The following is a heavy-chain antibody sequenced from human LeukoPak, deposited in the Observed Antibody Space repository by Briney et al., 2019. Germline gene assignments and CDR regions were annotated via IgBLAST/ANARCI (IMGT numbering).Heavy chain of an antibody. CDR2: IIPIFGTA. V-gene: IGHV1-69*13. CDR3: ARDPLDYYGSGSTNWFDP. Sequence: SVKVSCKASGGTFSSYAISWVRQAPGQGLEWMGGIIPIFGTANYAQKFQGRVTITADESTSTAYMELSSLRSEDTAVYYCARDPLDYYGSGSTNWFDPWGQGTLVTVSS. J-gene: IGHJ5*02. D-gene: IGHD3-10*01. CDR1: GGTFSSYA.